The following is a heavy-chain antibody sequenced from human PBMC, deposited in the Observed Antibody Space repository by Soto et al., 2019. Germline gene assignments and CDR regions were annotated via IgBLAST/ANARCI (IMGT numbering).Heavy chain of an antibody. J-gene: IGHJ5*02. Sequence: PSETLSLTCAVSGGSISSGGYSWSWIRQPPGKGLEWIGYIYHSGSTYYNPSLKSRVTISVDRSKNQFSLKLSSVTAADTAVYYCARSFSMVRGVRSGWFDPWGQGTLVTVSS. CDR2: IYHSGST. CDR1: GGSISSGGYS. CDR3: ARSFSMVRGVRSGWFDP. V-gene: IGHV4-30-2*01. D-gene: IGHD3-10*01.